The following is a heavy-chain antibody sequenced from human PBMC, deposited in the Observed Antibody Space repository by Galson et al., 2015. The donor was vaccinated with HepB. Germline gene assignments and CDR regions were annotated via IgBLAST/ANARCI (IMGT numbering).Heavy chain of an antibody. CDR1: GFTVSSNY. CDR3: ARVSSFWSGSGSYAFDI. D-gene: IGHD3-10*01. CDR2: IYSGGST. Sequence: SLRLSCAASGFTVSSNYMSWVRQAPGKGLEWVLVIYSGGSTYYADSVQGRFTISRHNSKNTLYLQMNSLSAEDTAVYYGARVSSFWSGSGSYAFDIWGQGTMVTVSS. V-gene: IGHV3-53*04. J-gene: IGHJ3*02.